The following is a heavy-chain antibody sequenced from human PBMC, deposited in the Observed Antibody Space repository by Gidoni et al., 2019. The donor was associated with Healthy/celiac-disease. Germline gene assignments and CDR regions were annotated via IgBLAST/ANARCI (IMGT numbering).Heavy chain of an antibody. D-gene: IGHD5-12*01. Sequence: EVQLVESGGGLVQPGGSLRLSCAASGFTFSSYSMNWVRQAPGKGLGWVSYISSSSSTIYYADSVKGRFTISRDNAKNSLYLQMNSLRAEDTAVYYCARDPGGYSGYDLFWDYWGQGTLVTVSS. CDR2: ISSSSSTI. J-gene: IGHJ4*02. V-gene: IGHV3-48*04. CDR1: GFTFSSYS. CDR3: ARDPGGYSGYDLFWDY.